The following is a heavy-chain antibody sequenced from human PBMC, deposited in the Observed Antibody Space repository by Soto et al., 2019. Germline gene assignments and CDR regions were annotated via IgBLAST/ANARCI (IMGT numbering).Heavy chain of an antibody. CDR2: MYHSGNT. J-gene: IGHJ4*02. CDR1: GDSIRSNNYY. Sequence: QLQLQESGPGPVKPSETLSLTCTVSGDSIRSNNYYWGWIRQPPGKGLEWIGSMYHSGNTYHNPSLKSRVTISVDTSKNQLSLNLRSVTAADTAVYYCARHRGPTGPNYWGQGTLVTVSS. D-gene: IGHD3-10*01. CDR3: ARHRGPTGPNY. V-gene: IGHV4-39*01.